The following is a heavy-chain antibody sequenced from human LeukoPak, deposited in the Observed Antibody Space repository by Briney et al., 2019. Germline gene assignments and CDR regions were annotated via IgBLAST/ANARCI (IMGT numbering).Heavy chain of an antibody. V-gene: IGHV3-7*04. CDR3: AGGRGWLIDY. Sequence: GGSLRLSCAGSGFTFRNYWINWVRQAPGKGLEWVANIKQDGIETNYVDSVKGRITMSRDNAKNSAYLQMNSLRVEDTALYYCAGGRGWLIDYWGQGTLVTLSS. J-gene: IGHJ4*02. CDR2: IKQDGIET. CDR1: GFTFRNYW. D-gene: IGHD6-19*01.